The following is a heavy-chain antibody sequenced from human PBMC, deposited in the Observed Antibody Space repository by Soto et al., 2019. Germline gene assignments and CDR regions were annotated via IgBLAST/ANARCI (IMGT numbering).Heavy chain of an antibody. D-gene: IGHD6-13*01. Sequence: TSETLSLTCAIYGSSLGAFHWTWIRQPPGKGLEWTGELIHGGSTTYNPSLKSRVTFSLDTSKSQFSLKVNSMTAADTAVYYCARYRREAVAGYTLDNWGQGILVTVSS. CDR2: LIHGGST. CDR1: GSSLGAFH. J-gene: IGHJ4*02. V-gene: IGHV4-34*12. CDR3: ARYRREAVAGYTLDN.